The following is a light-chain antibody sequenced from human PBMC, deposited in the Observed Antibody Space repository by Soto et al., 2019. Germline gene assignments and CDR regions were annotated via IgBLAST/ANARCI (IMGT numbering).Light chain of an antibody. CDR2: KAS. V-gene: IGKV1-5*03. CDR1: QTISSW. J-gene: IGKJ1*01. Sequence: DIQMTQSPSTLSASVRDRVTITCRASQTISSWLAWFQQRPGRAPKFLIYKASSLKNGVPLRFSGSGSGTQFTLTNSSLQPDDFATYYCQQYDNYWTFRQGTKVDSK. CDR3: QQYDNYWT.